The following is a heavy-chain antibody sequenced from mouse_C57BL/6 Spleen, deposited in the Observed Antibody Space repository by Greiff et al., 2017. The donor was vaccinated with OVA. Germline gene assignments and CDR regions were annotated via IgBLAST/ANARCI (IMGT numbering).Heavy chain of an antibody. V-gene: IGHV2-2*01. CDR3: ARNRYYGSSYAMDY. CDR1: GFSFTSYG. D-gene: IGHD1-1*01. CDR2: IWSGGST. Sequence: VKLEESGPGLVQPSQSLSITCTVSGFSFTSYGVHWVRQSPGKGLEWLGVIWSGGSTDYNAAFISRLSISKDNSKSQVFFKMNSLQADDTAIYYCARNRYYGSSYAMDYWGQGTSVTVSS. J-gene: IGHJ4*01.